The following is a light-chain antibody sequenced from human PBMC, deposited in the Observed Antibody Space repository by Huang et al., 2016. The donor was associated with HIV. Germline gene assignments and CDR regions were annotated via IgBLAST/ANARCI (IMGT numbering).Light chain of an antibody. CDR3: QQYNNWPPWT. V-gene: IGKV3-15*01. J-gene: IGKJ1*01. Sequence: DIVMTQSPATLSVSLWERVTLSCMASQNVNRNVAWYQHKPGQVPRHGIHGASTRADGVADRCRGSGSGTEFTLTSSSLQAEDFALYYCQQYNNWPPWTFGQGTKLEIK. CDR2: GAS. CDR1: QNVNRN.